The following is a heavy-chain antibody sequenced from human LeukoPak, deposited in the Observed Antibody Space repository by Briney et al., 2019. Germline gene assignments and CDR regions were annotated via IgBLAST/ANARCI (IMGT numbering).Heavy chain of an antibody. CDR3: ARDGSGDYGDAFDI. CDR2: IYSGGST. V-gene: IGHV3-66*01. D-gene: IGHD4-17*01. J-gene: IGHJ3*02. CDR1: GFTFSSYW. Sequence: GGSLRLSCAASGFTFSSYWMSWVRQAPGKGLEWVSVIYSGGSTYYADSVKGRFTISRDNSKNTLYLQMNSLRAEDTAVYYCARDGSGDYGDAFDIWGQGTMVTVSS.